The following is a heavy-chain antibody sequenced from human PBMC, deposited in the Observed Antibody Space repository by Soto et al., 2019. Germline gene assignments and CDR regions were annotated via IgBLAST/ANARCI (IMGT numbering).Heavy chain of an antibody. V-gene: IGHV1-3*01. D-gene: IGHD3-22*01. CDR3: ARVSIGYYYDSSGYFHAFDI. CDR1: GXTFTSYA. J-gene: IGHJ3*02. CDR2: INAGNGNT. Sequence: ASVKVSCKASGXTFTSYAMHWVRQAPGQRLEWMGWINAGNGNTKYSQKFQGRVTITRDTSASTAYMELSSLRSEDTAVYYCARVSIGYYYDSSGYFHAFDIWGQGTMVTVSS.